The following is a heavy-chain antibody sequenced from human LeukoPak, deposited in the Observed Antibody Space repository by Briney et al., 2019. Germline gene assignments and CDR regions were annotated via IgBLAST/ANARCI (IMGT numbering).Heavy chain of an antibody. Sequence: SVKVSCKASGGTFSSYAISWVRQAPGQGLEWMGRIIPILGIANYAQRFQGRVTITADKSTSTAYMELSSLRSEDTAVYYCAMGISGYYDSSGYSYYFDYWGQGTLVTVSS. J-gene: IGHJ4*02. CDR3: AMGISGYYDSSGYSYYFDY. CDR1: GGTFSSYA. D-gene: IGHD3-22*01. V-gene: IGHV1-69*04. CDR2: IIPILGIA.